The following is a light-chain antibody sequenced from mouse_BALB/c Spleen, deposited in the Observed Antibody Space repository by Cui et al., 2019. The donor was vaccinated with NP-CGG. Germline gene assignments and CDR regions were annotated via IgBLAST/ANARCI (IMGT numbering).Light chain of an antibody. Sequence: QAVATQESALTTSPGETGTLTCSSSTVTVTTSNYANWVQEKPDHLFTGLIGGTNNRVPGVPARFSGSLIGDKAALTITGAQTEDEAIYFCALWYSNHWVFGGGTKLTVL. J-gene: IGLJ1*01. CDR1: TVTVTTSNY. CDR2: GTN. CDR3: ALWYSNHWV. V-gene: IGLV1*01.